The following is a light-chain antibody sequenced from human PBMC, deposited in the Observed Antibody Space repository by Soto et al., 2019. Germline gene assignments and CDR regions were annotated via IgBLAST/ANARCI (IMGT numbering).Light chain of an antibody. V-gene: IGLV4-69*01. CDR2: LNSDGSH. CDR1: SGHSSYA. CDR3: QTWGTGIVV. Sequence: QSVLTQSPSASASLGASVKLTCTLSSGHSSYAIAWHQQQPEKGPRYLMKLNSDGSHNKGDGIPDRFSGSSSGAERYLTISSLQSEYEADYYCQTWGTGIVVFGGGTKLTVL. J-gene: IGLJ2*01.